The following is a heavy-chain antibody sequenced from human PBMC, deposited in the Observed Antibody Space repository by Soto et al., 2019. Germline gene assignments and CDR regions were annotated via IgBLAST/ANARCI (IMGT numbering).Heavy chain of an antibody. V-gene: IGHV1-8*02. Sequence: ASVKVSCKASGGTFSSYTISWVRQAPGQGLEWMGWMNPNSGNTGYAQKFQGRVTMTRNTSISTAYMELSSLRSEDTAVYYCARTGRDYYGSGSPYYYYMDVRGKGTTVTVSS. CDR2: MNPNSGNT. J-gene: IGHJ6*03. CDR1: GGTFSSYT. CDR3: ARTGRDYYGSGSPYYYYMDV. D-gene: IGHD3-10*01.